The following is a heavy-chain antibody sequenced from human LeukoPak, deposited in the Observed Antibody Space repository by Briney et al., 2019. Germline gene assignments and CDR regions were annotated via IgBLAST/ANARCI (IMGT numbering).Heavy chain of an antibody. V-gene: IGHV1-69*04. D-gene: IGHD3-22*01. CDR1: GGTFSSYA. CDR2: IIPILGIA. J-gene: IGHJ4*02. CDR3: ARSERYYYDSSGSDYFDY. Sequence: SVKVSCKASGGTFSSYAISWVRQAPGQGLEWMGRIIPILGIANYAQKFQGRVTITADKSTSTAYMELSSLRSDDTAVYYCARSERYYYDSSGSDYFDYWGQGTLVTVSS.